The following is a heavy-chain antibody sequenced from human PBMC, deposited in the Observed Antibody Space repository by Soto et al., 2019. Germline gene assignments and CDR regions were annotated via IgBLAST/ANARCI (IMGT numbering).Heavy chain of an antibody. CDR3: ARSREGYQVPPPPDYYIVAMDV. CDR2: ITHDGSDK. D-gene: IGHD2-2*01. J-gene: IGHJ6*02. Sequence: QVHLVESGGGVVQPGRSLRLSCAASGFSFSSYPLHWVRQAPGKGLEWMAVITHDGSDKYYADSVSGRFTISRDNSMNTLDLQINSLRPEDTAIYYCARSREGYQVPPPPDYYIVAMDVWGQGTTVTVSS. V-gene: IGHV3-30-3*01. CDR1: GFSFSSYP.